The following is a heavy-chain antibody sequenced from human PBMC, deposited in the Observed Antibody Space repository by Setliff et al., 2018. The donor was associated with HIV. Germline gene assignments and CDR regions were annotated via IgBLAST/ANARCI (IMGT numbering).Heavy chain of an antibody. CDR3: APVSSGWFDP. D-gene: IGHD2-2*01. CDR1: GYTFTAYY. CDR2: INPNSGGT. Sequence: GASVKVSCKASGYTFTAYYMHWVRQAPGQGLEWMGWINPNSGGTTYAQKFQGRVTMTEDTSTDTAYMELTSLRSEDTAMYYCAPVSSGWFDPWGQGTLVTVSS. V-gene: IGHV1-2*02. J-gene: IGHJ5*02.